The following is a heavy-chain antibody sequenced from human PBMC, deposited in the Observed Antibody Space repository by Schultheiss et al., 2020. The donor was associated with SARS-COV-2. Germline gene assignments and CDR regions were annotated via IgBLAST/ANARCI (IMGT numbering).Heavy chain of an antibody. CDR3: ARSGFYGGNSGSYFDY. D-gene: IGHD4-23*01. J-gene: IGHJ4*02. Sequence: GGSLRLSCAASGFTFSSYWMSWVRQAPGKGLEWVANIKQDGSEKYYVDSVKGRFTISRDNAKNSLYLQMNSLRAEDTAVYYCARSGFYGGNSGSYFDYWGQGTLVTVSS. CDR1: GFTFSSYW. CDR2: IKQDGSEK. V-gene: IGHV3-7*01.